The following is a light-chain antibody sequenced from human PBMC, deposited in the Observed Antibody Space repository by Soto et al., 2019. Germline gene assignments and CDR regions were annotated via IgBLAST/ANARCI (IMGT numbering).Light chain of an antibody. CDR2: AAS. CDR3: QQYNNWPPLT. V-gene: IGKV3-15*01. Sequence: DIVLTQSPATLSVSPGERATLSCSASQSVSSNLAWYQQKPGQAPRLLIYAASTRATGIPARFSGSGSGTEFTLTVSSLQSEDFAVYYCQQYNNWPPLTFGGGTKVDIK. CDR1: QSVSSN. J-gene: IGKJ4*01.